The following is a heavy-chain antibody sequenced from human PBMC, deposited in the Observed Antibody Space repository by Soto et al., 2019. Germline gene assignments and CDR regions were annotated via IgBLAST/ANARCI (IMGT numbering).Heavy chain of an antibody. CDR3: ASYYYDSSGYYYVPGVY. CDR1: GGSINSGDYS. V-gene: IGHV4-30-2*01. J-gene: IGHJ4*02. D-gene: IGHD3-22*01. Sequence: SETLSLTCTVSGGSINSGDYSWTWIRQPPGKGLEWIGYIYHTGTTYYNMSLKSRVTISVDTSKNQFSLKLSSVTAADTAVYYCASYYYDSSGYYYVPGVYWGQGTLVTSPQ. CDR2: IYHTGTT.